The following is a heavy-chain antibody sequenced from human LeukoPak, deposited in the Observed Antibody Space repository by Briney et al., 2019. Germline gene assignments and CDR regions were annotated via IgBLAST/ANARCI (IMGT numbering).Heavy chain of an antibody. V-gene: IGHV7-4-1*02. Sequence: GASVKVSCKASGYTFTSYAMNWVRQAPGQGLEWMGWINSNTGNPTYAQGFTGRFVFSLDTSVSTTYLQISSLKAEDTAVYYCAKGNGQIVGVSSFDYWGQGTLVIVSS. CDR3: AKGNGQIVGVSSFDY. CDR2: INSNTGNP. CDR1: GYTFTSYA. J-gene: IGHJ4*02. D-gene: IGHD1-26*01.